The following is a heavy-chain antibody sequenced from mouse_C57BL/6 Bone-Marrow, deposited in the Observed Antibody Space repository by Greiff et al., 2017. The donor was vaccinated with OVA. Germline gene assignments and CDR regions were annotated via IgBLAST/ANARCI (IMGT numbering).Heavy chain of an antibody. CDR3: ARPSYDYGFDY. Sequence: EVQVVESGGGLVQPGASLKLSCESNESEFPSHDMSWVRKTPEKRLELVAAINSDGGSTYYPDTMERRFIISRDNTKKTLYLQMSSLRSEDTALYYCARPSYDYGFDYWGQGTTLTVSS. CDR1: ESEFPSHD. J-gene: IGHJ2*01. V-gene: IGHV5-2*01. D-gene: IGHD2-4*01. CDR2: INSDGGST.